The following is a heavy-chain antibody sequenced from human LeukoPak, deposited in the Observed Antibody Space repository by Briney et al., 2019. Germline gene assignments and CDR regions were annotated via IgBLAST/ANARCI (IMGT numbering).Heavy chain of an antibody. CDR2: ISYDGSDK. V-gene: IGHV3-30*18. D-gene: IGHD3-10*01. CDR1: GFTFSTSA. J-gene: IGHJ6*02. CDR3: AKATRMYYYYYGMDV. Sequence: GRSLTLSCTASGFTFSTSAMYWVRQAPGKGLEWVAVISYDGSDKYYADSVKGRFTISRDNSKNTLYLQMNSLRVEDTAVYYCAKATRMYYYYYGMDVWGQGTTVTVSS.